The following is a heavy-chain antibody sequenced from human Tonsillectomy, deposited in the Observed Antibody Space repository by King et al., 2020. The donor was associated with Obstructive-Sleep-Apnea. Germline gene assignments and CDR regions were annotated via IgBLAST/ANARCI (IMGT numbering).Heavy chain of an antibody. CDR2: ISSSGSII. D-gene: IGHD2-2*01. J-gene: IGHJ6*02. Sequence: VQLVESGGGLVKPGGSLRLSCAASGFTFSDYYMTWIRQAPGKGLEWVSYISSSGSIIYYADSVKGRLTISRDTAKNSLYLHMNSLRAEDTAVYYCARDRDIVVIPSATYYYGMDVWGQGTTVTVSS. CDR1: GFTFSDYY. V-gene: IGHV3-11*01. CDR3: ARDRDIVVIPSATYYYGMDV.